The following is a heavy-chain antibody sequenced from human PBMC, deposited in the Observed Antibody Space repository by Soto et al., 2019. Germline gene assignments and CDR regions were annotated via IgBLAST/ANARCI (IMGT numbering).Heavy chain of an antibody. V-gene: IGHV4-59*01. CDR1: GGSISSYY. CDR2: IYYSGST. CDR3: ARVIEYYDFWSGSKYNWFDP. J-gene: IGHJ5*02. D-gene: IGHD3-3*01. Sequence: SETLSLTCTVSGGSISSYYWSWIRQPPGKGLEWIGYIYYSGSTNYNPSPKSRVTISVDTSKNQFSLKLSSVTAADTAVYYCARVIEYYDFWSGSKYNWFDPWGQGTLVTVSS.